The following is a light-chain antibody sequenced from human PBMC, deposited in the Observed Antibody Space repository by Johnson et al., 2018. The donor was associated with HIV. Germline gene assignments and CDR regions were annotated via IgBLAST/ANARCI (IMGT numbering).Light chain of an antibody. Sequence: QSVLTQPPSVSAAPGQKVTISCSGSSSNIGNNYVSWYQQLPGTAPKLLIYENNKRPSGIPDRFSGSKSGTSATLGITGLQTVDEADYYCGTWDSSLSAGDVVGTGTKVTVL. CDR1: SSNIGNNY. J-gene: IGLJ1*01. V-gene: IGLV1-51*02. CDR2: ENN. CDR3: GTWDSSLSAGDV.